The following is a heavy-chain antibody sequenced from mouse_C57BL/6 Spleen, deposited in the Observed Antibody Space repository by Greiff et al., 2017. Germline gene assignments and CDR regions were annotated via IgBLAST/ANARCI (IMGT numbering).Heavy chain of an antibody. Sequence: QVQLQQPGAELVQPGASVKLSCKASGYTFTSYWMHWVKQRPGQGLEWIGMIHPNSGSTNYNEKFKSKATLTVDKSSSTAYMQHSSLTSEDSAVYDCAREKTGFEYWGQGTTLTVSS. V-gene: IGHV1-64*01. CDR2: IHPNSGST. D-gene: IGHD4-1*01. CDR3: AREKTGFEY. J-gene: IGHJ2*01. CDR1: GYTFTSYW.